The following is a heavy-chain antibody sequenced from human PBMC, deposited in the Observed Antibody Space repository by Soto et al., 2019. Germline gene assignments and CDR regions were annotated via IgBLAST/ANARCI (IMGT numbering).Heavy chain of an antibody. J-gene: IGHJ6*02. CDR1: GFTLSGYD. D-gene: IGHD2-15*01. CDR2: IGSAGDT. V-gene: IGHV3-13*01. CDR3: TRKTPPEGMAV. Sequence: EVQLVESGGGLVQPGGSLRLSCAASGFTLSGYDIHWVRQATGKGLEWVSGIGSAGDTHYEYSVKGRFTISRENAKNSLYLQMNSLRDGDTAVYYCTRKTPPEGMAVWGQGTTVTVSS.